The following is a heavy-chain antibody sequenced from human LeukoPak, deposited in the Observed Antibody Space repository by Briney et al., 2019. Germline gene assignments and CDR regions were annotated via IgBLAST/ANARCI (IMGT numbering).Heavy chain of an antibody. Sequence: GGSLRLSCAASGFTFSSHWMHWVRQAPGKGLVWVSRINSDGSNISYADSVKGRFTISRDNAKNTLYLQMNSLRAEDTAVYYCARDPAGDYDFWSGYFLSYWGQGTLVTVSS. J-gene: IGHJ4*02. CDR1: GFTFSSHW. D-gene: IGHD3-3*01. CDR2: INSDGSNI. V-gene: IGHV3-74*01. CDR3: ARDPAGDYDFWSGYFLSY.